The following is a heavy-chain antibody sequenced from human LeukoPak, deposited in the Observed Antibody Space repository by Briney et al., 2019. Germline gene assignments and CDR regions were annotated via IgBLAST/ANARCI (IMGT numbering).Heavy chain of an antibody. D-gene: IGHD3-16*01. CDR2: IGVYNGDT. CDR3: ARGLGNLGRGYYYGMDV. Sequence: ASVKVSCKASGYTLTTYGISWVRPAPGQGLEWMGWIGVYNGDTNYAQKLQGRVTMTTDTSTSTAYMELRSLRSDDTAVYYCARGLGNLGRGYYYGMDVWGQGTTVTVSS. CDR1: GYTLTTYG. J-gene: IGHJ6*02. V-gene: IGHV1-18*01.